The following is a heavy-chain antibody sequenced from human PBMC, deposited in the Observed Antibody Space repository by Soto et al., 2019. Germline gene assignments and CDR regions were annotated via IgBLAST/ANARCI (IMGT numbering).Heavy chain of an antibody. Sequence: PVGSLRLSCAASGVTSISYGMRWVRQATGKGLEWVAVISYDGSNKYYADSVKGRFTISRDNSKNTLYLQMNSLRAEDTAVYYCAKDLAHITMIVVGHFDYWGQGTLVTVSS. CDR1: GVTSISYG. D-gene: IGHD3-22*01. CDR2: ISYDGSNK. J-gene: IGHJ4*02. V-gene: IGHV3-30*18. CDR3: AKDLAHITMIVVGHFDY.